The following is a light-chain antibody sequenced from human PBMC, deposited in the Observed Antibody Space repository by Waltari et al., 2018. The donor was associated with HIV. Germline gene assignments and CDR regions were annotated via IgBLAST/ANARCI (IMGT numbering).Light chain of an antibody. V-gene: IGKV3-11*01. Sequence: EILLTQSPDTLSLSPGERATLSCRASQSISKYLGWYQKKSGQPPRLLIYDVSNRATGIPARFSGSGSGTDFTLTISRLEPEDFAVYYCHQYDISPHTFGQGTKLEIK. CDR2: DVS. CDR3: HQYDISPHT. CDR1: QSISKY. J-gene: IGKJ2*01.